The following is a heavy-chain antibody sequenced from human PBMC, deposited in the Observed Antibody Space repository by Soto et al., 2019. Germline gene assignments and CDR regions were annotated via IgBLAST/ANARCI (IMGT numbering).Heavy chain of an antibody. CDR1: GGTFSSYA. Sequence: QVQLVQSGAEVKKPGSSVKVSCKASGGTFSSYAISWVRQAPGQGLEWMGGIIPIFGTANYAQKFQGRVTITADESTSTAYMELSSLRPEDMAVYYCARWRREMATIDAFDIWGQGTMVTVSS. D-gene: IGHD5-12*01. V-gene: IGHV1-69*01. J-gene: IGHJ3*02. CDR3: ARWRREMATIDAFDI. CDR2: IIPIFGTA.